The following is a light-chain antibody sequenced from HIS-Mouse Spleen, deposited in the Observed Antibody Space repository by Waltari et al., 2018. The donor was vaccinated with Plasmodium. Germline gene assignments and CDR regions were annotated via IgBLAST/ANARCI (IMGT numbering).Light chain of an antibody. V-gene: IGLV3-21*03. CDR1: NIGSKS. CDR3: QVWDSSSDHVV. Sequence: SYVLTQPPSVSVAPGKTARITCGGNNIGSKSVHWYQQKPGQAPVLVVYDDSARHAGIPERFSGSNAGNTATRTSSRVEAGDEADYYCQVWDSSSDHVVFGGGTKLTVL. CDR2: DDS. J-gene: IGLJ2*01.